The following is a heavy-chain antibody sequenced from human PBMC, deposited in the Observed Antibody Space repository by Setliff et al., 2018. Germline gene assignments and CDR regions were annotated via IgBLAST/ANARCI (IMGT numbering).Heavy chain of an antibody. Sequence: GASVKVSCKASGGTFSSYGISWARQAPGQGLEWMGETIPSFGSTNYAQKFQGRVTIITDESTSTAYMELSSLRTEDSAVYYCAREGVDTRSSTDYRYYMDVWGKGTTVT. D-gene: IGHD5-18*01. J-gene: IGHJ6*03. V-gene: IGHV1-69*05. CDR1: GGTFSSYG. CDR2: TIPSFGST. CDR3: AREGVDTRSSTDYRYYMDV.